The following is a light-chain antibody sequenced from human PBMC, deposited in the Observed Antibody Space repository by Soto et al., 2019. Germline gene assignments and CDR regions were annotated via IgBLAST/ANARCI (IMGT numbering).Light chain of an antibody. CDR1: QCISSR. V-gene: IGKV1-5*01. J-gene: IGKJ4*01. CDR3: QQYNSYSLT. CDR2: DAS. Sequence: DIQLTQSPSSLSTHVRDRGTVTCRASQCISSRLAWYQQKPGKAPKILIYDASNLESGVPSRFSASGSGTEFTLTISSLQPDDFATYYCQQYNSYSLTVGGGTKVEIK.